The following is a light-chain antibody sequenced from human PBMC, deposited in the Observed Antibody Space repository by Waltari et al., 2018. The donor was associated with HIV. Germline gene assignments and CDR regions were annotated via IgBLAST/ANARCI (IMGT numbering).Light chain of an antibody. CDR3: QQYHDYWT. CDR2: DAS. J-gene: IGKJ1*01. CDR1: QSISTW. Sequence: DIQMTQSPSTLSASVGDRVTITCRASQSISTWLYWYQQKPGKGTNLLIYDASTLESWIPSRFSGSVSGTEFTLTISILQPDDFATYYCQQYHDYWTFGQGTKVEIK. V-gene: IGKV1-5*03.